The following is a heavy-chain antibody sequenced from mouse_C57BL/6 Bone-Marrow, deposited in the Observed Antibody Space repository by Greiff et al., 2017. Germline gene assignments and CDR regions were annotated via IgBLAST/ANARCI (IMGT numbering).Heavy chain of an antibody. D-gene: IGHD1-1*01. CDR1: GYTFTSYW. J-gene: IGHJ2*01. Sequence: QVQLQQPGAELVKPGASVKMSCKASGYTFTSYWITWVKQRPGQGLEWIGDIYPGSGSTNYNEKFKSKATLTVDTSSSTAYMQLSSLTSEDSAVYYCARGGCYYYGSSPYYFDYWGQGTTLTVSS. V-gene: IGHV1-55*01. CDR2: IYPGSGST. CDR3: ARGGCYYYGSSPYYFDY.